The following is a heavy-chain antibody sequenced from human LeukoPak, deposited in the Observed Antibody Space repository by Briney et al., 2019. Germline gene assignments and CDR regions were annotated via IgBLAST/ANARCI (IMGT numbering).Heavy chain of an antibody. D-gene: IGHD4-17*01. CDR2: ISGSGGTT. CDR3: ARGSYGDYGVVDH. V-gene: IGHV3-23*01. Sequence: TGGSLRLSCGASGFTFGNYAMSWVRQTLGKGLEWVSTISGSGGTTYYADSVKGRFTISRDNSNNTLYVQMKSLRAEDTAVYYCARGSYGDYGVVDHWGQGTLVTVSS. CDR1: GFTFGNYA. J-gene: IGHJ4*02.